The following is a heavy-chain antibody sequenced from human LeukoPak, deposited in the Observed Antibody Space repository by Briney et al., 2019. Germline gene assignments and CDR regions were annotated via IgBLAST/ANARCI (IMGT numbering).Heavy chain of an antibody. CDR1: GGSFSGYY. CDR3: ARVLWATCNFDY. J-gene: IGHJ4*02. V-gene: IGHV4-34*01. CDR2: INHSGST. Sequence: PSETLSLTCAVYGGSFSGYYWSWIRQPPGKGLEWIGEINHSGSTNYNPSLKSRVTISVDASKNQFSLKLRSVTAADTAVYYCARVLWATCNFDYWGQGTLVTVSS. D-gene: IGHD3-10*01.